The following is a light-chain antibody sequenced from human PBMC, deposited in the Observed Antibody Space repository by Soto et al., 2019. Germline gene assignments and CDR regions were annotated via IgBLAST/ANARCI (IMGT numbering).Light chain of an antibody. J-gene: IGKJ5*01. CDR1: QSVTSSY. CDR3: QQYGGSAPIT. CDR2: GAS. Sequence: EIVLTQSPGTLSLSPGERATLSCRASQSVTSSYLAWYQQKPGQSPRLLIYGASSRATGIPDRFSGSGSGTDFTLTISRLEPEDFAVYYCQQYGGSAPITIGQGTRLEIK. V-gene: IGKV3-20*01.